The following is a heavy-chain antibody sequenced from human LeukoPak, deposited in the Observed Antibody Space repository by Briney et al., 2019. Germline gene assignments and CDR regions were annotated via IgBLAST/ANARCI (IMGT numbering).Heavy chain of an antibody. CDR3: ARVGRYCSGGSCFTRYYFDY. Sequence: SETLSLTCAVSGYSISSGCYWGWIRQPPGKGLEWIGSIYHSGSTYYSPSLKSRVTISVDTSKNQFSLKLSSVTAADTAVYYCARVGRYCSGGSCFTRYYFDYWGQGTLVTVSS. CDR1: GYSISSGCY. V-gene: IGHV4-38-2*01. D-gene: IGHD2-15*01. J-gene: IGHJ4*02. CDR2: IYHSGST.